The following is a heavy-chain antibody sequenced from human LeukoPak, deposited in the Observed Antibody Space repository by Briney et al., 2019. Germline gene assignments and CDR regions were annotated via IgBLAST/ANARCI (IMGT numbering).Heavy chain of an antibody. D-gene: IGHD2-2*01. Sequence: HEASVKVSCKASGYTFTGYYMHWVRQAPGQGLEWMGWINPNSGGTNYAQKFQGRVTMTRDTSISTAYMELSRLRSDDTAVYYCAREYCSRTSCSGGWWFDPWGQGTPVTVSS. CDR1: GYTFTGYY. J-gene: IGHJ5*02. V-gene: IGHV1-2*02. CDR2: INPNSGGT. CDR3: AREYCSRTSCSGGWWFDP.